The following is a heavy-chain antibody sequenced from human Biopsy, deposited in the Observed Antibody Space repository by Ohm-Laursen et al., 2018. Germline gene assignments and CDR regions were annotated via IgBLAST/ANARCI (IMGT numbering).Heavy chain of an antibody. CDR2: NIPILGTG. CDR3: ATKLTGYFHH. D-gene: IGHD3-9*01. Sequence: ASVNVSCKAPGGTFTNYGVNWVRQAAGQGLEWLGGNIPILGTGNYAQKFQDRVTVAADTSTSTATMELRSLRSDDTAVYYCATKLTGYFHHWGQGTLVIVSS. V-gene: IGHV1-69*06. CDR1: GGTFTNYG. J-gene: IGHJ1*01.